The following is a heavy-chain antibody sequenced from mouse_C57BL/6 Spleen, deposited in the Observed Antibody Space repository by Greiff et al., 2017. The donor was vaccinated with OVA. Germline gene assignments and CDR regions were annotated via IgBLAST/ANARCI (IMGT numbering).Heavy chain of an antibody. V-gene: IGHV1-15*01. CDR2: IDPETGGT. CDR1: GYTFTDYE. D-gene: IGHD1-1*01. J-gene: IGHJ1*03. Sequence: VQLQQSGAELVRPGASVTLSCKASGYTFTDYEMHWVKQTPVHGLEWIGAIDPETGGTAYNQKFKGKAILTADKSSSTAYMELRSLTSEDSAVYYGTRNPITTVVARYFDVWGTGTTVTVSS. CDR3: TRNPITTVVARYFDV.